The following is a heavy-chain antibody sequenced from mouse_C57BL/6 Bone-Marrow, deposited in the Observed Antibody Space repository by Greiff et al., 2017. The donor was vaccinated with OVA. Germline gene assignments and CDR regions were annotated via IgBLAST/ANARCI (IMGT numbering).Heavy chain of an antibody. Sequence: EVQLQQSGAELVRPGASVKLSCTASGFNLKDDYLHWVKQRPEQGLEWIGWIDPENGDTEYASKFQGKATITADTSSNTAYLQLSSLTSEDTAVYYCTTGYSNYVGYAMDYWGQGTSVTVSS. CDR1: GFNLKDDY. CDR3: TTGYSNYVGYAMDY. J-gene: IGHJ4*01. V-gene: IGHV14-4*01. D-gene: IGHD2-5*01. CDR2: IDPENGDT.